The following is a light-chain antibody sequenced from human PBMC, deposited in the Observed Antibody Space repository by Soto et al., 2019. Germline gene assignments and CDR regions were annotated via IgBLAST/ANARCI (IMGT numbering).Light chain of an antibody. CDR2: DAS. V-gene: IGKV1-33*01. CDR3: QHCANLPPLFT. CDR1: QDISNY. J-gene: IGKJ3*01. Sequence: DIQMTQSPSSLSASVGDRVTITCQASQDISNYLNWYQQKPGKAPKLMIYDASNLAAGVPSRFSGSGSGTDFTFTISSLQPEDIATYYCQHCANLPPLFTFGPGTTVDIK.